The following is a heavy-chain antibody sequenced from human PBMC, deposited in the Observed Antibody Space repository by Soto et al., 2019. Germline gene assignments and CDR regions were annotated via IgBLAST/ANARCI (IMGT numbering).Heavy chain of an antibody. D-gene: IGHD3-22*01. CDR2: IWYDGSNK. J-gene: IGHJ4*02. Sequence: SCKTSGYTFVDYFIHWVRQAPGKGLEWVAVIWYDGSNKYYADSVKGRFTISRDNSKNTLYLQMNSLRAEDTAVYYCARAREVYDSSGPLDYWGQGTLVTVSS. CDR3: ARAREVYDSSGPLDY. V-gene: IGHV3-33*01. CDR1: GYTFVDYF.